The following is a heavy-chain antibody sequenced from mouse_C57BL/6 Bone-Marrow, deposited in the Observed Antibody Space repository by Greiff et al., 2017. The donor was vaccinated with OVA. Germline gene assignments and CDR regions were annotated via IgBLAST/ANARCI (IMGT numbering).Heavy chain of an antibody. D-gene: IGHD1-1*01. Sequence: EVKLVESGAELVKPGASVKLSCTASGFNIKDYYMHWVKQRTEQGLEWIGRIDPEDGETKYAPKFQGKAPITADTSSNTAYLQLSSLTSEDTAVYYCARSYYGSSYGAYWGQGTLVTVSA. CDR1: GFNIKDYY. CDR3: ARSYYGSSYGAY. V-gene: IGHV14-2*01. CDR2: IDPEDGET. J-gene: IGHJ3*01.